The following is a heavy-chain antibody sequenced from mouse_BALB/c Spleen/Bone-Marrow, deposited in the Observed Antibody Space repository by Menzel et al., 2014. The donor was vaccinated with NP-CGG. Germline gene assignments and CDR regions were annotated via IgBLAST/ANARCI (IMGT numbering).Heavy chain of an antibody. D-gene: IGHD1-1*01. CDR3: ARRGYGLYAMDY. CDR1: GFTFSSYA. Sequence: EVQGVESGGGLVKPGGSLKLSCAASGFTFSSYAMSWVRQTPEKRLEWVATINSGGSYSYYPDSVKGRFTISRDNAKNPLYVQMSSLRSEDTAMYYCARRGYGLYAMDYWGQGSSGTGAS. CDR2: INSGGSYS. J-gene: IGHJ4*01. V-gene: IGHV5-9-3*01.